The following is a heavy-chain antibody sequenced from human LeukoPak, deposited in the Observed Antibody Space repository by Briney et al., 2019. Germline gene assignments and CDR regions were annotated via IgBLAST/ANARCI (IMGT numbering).Heavy chain of an antibody. CDR3: AREKMTTVTTYVFDP. CDR1: GYTFTSYD. CDR2: MNPNSGNT. J-gene: IGHJ5*02. Sequence: ASVKVSCKASGYTFTSYDINWVRQATGQGLEWMGWMNPNSGNTGYAQKFQGRVTMTRNTPISTAYMELSSLRSEDTAVYYCAREKMTTVTTYVFDPWGQGTLVTVSS. V-gene: IGHV1-8*01. D-gene: IGHD4-17*01.